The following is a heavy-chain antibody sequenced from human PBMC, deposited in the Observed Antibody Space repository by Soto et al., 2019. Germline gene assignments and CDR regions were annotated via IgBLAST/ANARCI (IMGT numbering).Heavy chain of an antibody. J-gene: IGHJ4*02. V-gene: IGHV1-46*01. CDR3: ARGTMIVVGSNYFDY. Sequence: QVQMVQSGAEVKKPVASVKVSCKAAGYTFTSYYMPWVRQAPGQGLEWMGIINPSGGSTSYAQKFQGRVTMTRDTATSTVYMELSSLRSEDTAVYYCARGTMIVVGSNYFDYWVQGTLVTVSS. CDR2: INPSGGST. CDR1: GYTFTSYY. D-gene: IGHD3-22*01.